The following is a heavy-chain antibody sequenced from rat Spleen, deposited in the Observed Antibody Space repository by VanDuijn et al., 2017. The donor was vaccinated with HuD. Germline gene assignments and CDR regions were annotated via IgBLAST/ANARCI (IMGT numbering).Heavy chain of an antibody. CDR2: ISYSGST. CDR1: GYSITSNY. CDR3: ARWAAGHYYDGYYSDY. Sequence: EVQLQESGPGLVKPSQSLSLTCSVTGYSITSNYWGWIRKFPGNKMEWIGHISYSGSTSYNPSLKSRISITRDTSKNQFFLQLNSVTTEDTATYYCARWAAGHYYDGYYSDYWGQGVMVTVSS. D-gene: IGHD1-12*03. J-gene: IGHJ2*01. V-gene: IGHV3-1*01.